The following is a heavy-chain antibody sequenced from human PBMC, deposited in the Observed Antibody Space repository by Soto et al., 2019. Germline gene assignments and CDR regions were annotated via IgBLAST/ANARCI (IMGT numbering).Heavy chain of an antibody. V-gene: IGHV1-46*01. CDR3: ARSRPDFWSGYNWFDP. Sequence: ASVKVSCKASGYTFTSYYMHWVRQAPGQGLEWMGIINPSGGSTSYAQKFQGRVTMTRDTSTSTVYMELSSLRSEDTAVYYCARSRPDFWSGYNWFDPWDQGTLVTVSS. CDR1: GYTFTSYY. D-gene: IGHD3-3*01. J-gene: IGHJ5*02. CDR2: INPSGGST.